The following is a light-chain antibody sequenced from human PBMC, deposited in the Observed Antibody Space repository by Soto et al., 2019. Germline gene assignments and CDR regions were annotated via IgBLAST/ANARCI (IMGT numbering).Light chain of an antibody. V-gene: IGLV1-40*01. CDR3: QSYDRSLSPFV. CDR2: GDN. CDR1: SSNIGAEYD. J-gene: IGLJ1*01. Sequence: QSVLTQPPSVSGAPGQRGAISCTGSSSNIGAEYDVHWYQQLPGTAPKRLIYGDNNRPSGVPDRFSGSKSGTSASLAITGLQPEDEADYYCQSYDRSLSPFVFGTETKVTVL.